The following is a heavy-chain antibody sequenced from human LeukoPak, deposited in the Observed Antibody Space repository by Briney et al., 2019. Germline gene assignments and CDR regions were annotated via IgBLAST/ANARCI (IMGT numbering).Heavy chain of an antibody. D-gene: IGHD2-15*01. CDR3: ARHSLDIVVVISATDSWFDP. Sequence: PSETLSLTCSVSGDSISSRSFYWGWIRQPRGKGLEWIGSIYYSGNTYYNPSLKSRVTLSVDTSKNQFSLKLNSVTAADTAVYYCARHSLDIVVVISATDSWFDPWGQGTLVTVSS. J-gene: IGHJ5*02. CDR2: IYYSGNT. CDR1: GDSISSRSFY. V-gene: IGHV4-39*01.